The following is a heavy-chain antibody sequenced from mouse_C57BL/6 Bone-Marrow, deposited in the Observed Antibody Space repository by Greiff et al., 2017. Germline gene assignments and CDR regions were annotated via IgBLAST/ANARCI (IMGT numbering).Heavy chain of an antibody. D-gene: IGHD2-12*01. CDR3: TRGGLRRGYLDY. J-gene: IGHJ2*01. Sequence: EVKLVESGEGLVKPGGSLKLSCAASGFTFSSYAMSWVRQTPEQRLEWVAYISSGGDYIYYADTVKGRFTIPRDTARNTLYLQMSSLKSEDTAMDYCTRGGLRRGYLDYWGQGTTLTVSS. CDR1: GFTFSSYA. V-gene: IGHV5-9-1*02. CDR2: ISSGGDYI.